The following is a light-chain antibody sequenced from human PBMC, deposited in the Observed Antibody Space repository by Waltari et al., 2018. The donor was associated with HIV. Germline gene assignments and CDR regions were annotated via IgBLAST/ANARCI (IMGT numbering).Light chain of an antibody. J-gene: IGKJ2*01. CDR2: AGS. CDR3: QQSYSTPRT. CDR1: QSITNY. Sequence: IHMTQSPSSLSASVGDRVTITCRASQSITNYLNWYQQKPGKAPRLLIFAGSSLQSGVPARFSGSGSGTDFTLTITSLQAEDFATYYCQQSYSTPRTFGQGTKLDIK. V-gene: IGKV1-39*01.